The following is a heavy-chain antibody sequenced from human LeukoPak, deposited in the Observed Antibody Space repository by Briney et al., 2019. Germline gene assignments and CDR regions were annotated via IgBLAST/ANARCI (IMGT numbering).Heavy chain of an antibody. V-gene: IGHV3-30*02. CDR2: IRYDGSNK. CDR1: GFIFSSNA. CDR3: AKDSLARGY. J-gene: IGHJ4*02. Sequence: PGGSLRLSCAASGFIFSSNAMHWVRQAPGKGLEWVAFIRYDGSNKDYADSVKGRFTISRDNSKNTLYLQMNNLRADDTAVYFCAKDSLARGYWGQGTLVTVSS.